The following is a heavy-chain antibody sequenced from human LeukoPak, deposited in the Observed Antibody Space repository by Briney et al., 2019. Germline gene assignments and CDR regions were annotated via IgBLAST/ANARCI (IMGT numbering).Heavy chain of an antibody. CDR3: ARDPEGYSYGIIEYYFDY. J-gene: IGHJ4*02. CDR1: GGSFSNYY. Sequence: PSETLSLTCAVYGGSFSNYYWTWIRQPPGKGLEWIGEINHSGSTNYNPSLKSRVTISVDTSKNQFSLKLSSVTAADTAVYYCARDPEGYSYGIIEYYFDYWGQGTLVTVSS. D-gene: IGHD5-18*01. V-gene: IGHV4-34*01. CDR2: INHSGST.